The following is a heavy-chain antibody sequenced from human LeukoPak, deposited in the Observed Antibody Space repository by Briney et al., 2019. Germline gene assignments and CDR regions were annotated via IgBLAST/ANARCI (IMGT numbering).Heavy chain of an antibody. Sequence: PGRSLRLSCAASGFTFSSYAMSWVRQAPGKGLEWVSAISGSGGSTYYADSVKGRFTIARDNSKNTLYLQMNSLSAEVTAVYTCAKAGGYSYGFSADYWGQGTLVTVSS. CDR2: ISGSGGST. CDR3: AKAGGYSYGFSADY. J-gene: IGHJ4*02. V-gene: IGHV3-23*01. D-gene: IGHD5-18*01. CDR1: GFTFSSYA.